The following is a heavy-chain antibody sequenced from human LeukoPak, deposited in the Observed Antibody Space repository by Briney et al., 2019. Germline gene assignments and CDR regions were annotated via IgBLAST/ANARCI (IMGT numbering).Heavy chain of an antibody. CDR1: GGSISSSSYY. D-gene: IGHD2-15*01. J-gene: IGHJ4*02. CDR3: ARDCRGGSCYYRDFDY. CDR2: IYYSGST. Sequence: SETLSLTCTVSGGSISSSSYYWGWIRQPPGKGLEWIGSIYYSGSTYYNPSLKSRVTISVDTSKNQFSLKLSSVTAADTAVYYCARDCRGGSCYYRDFDYWGQGTLVTVSS. V-gene: IGHV4-39*07.